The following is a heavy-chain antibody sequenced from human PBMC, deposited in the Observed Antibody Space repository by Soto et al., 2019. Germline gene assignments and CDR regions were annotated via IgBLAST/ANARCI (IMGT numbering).Heavy chain of an antibody. CDR2: INLRGGTT. D-gene: IGHD4-17*01. V-gene: IGHV1-46*02. J-gene: IGHJ4*02. CDR3: ARGPDDSDVPRWDY. Sequence: QVQLMQSGAEVRKPGASVRLSCETSGYNFNQYYIHWVRQAPGQGLEWMGIINLRGGTTEYAPNFRGRVTVTGDTSTSTAYMELRSLRSEDTAIYFCARGPDDSDVPRWDYWGQGTLVTVSS. CDR1: GYNFNQYY.